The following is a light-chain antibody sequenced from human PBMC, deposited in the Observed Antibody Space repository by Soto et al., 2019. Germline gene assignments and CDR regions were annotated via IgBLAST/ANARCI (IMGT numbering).Light chain of an antibody. CDR2: EVY. V-gene: IGLV2-8*01. CDR1: SSDVGGYNY. J-gene: IGLJ2*01. CDR3: SAYAGSSTWV. Sequence: QSAPTQPPSASGSPGRSVTFSCTGTSSDVGGYNYVSWYQQYPGKAPKLMIYEVYKRPSGVPDRFSGSKSANTASLTVSGLQPEDEADYSGSAYAGSSTWVFGGGTKLTVL.